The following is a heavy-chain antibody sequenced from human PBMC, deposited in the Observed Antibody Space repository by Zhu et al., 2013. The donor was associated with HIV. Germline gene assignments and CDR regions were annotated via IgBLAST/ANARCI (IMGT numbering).Heavy chain of an antibody. CDR3: ARPEGYDTSGYDY. J-gene: IGHJ4*02. CDR1: GYTFTAYY. Sequence: QVQLLQSGPQVTKPGASMRLSCQTSGYTFTAYYLHWVRQAPGQGLEWMGEIIPIFGTANYAQKFQGRVTITADESTSTAYMELNSLRSEDTAVYYCARPEGYDTSGYDYWGRGTRVTVSS. D-gene: IGHD3-22*01. CDR2: IIPIFGTA. V-gene: IGHV1-69*01.